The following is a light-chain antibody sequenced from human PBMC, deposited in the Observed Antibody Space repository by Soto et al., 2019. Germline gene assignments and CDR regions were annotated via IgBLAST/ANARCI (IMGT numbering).Light chain of an antibody. CDR2: DVS. J-gene: IGLJ2*01. CDR3: SSYRGSNTGV. CDR1: SSDVGGYNY. V-gene: IGLV2-14*01. Sequence: QSALTQPASVSGSPGQSITISCTGTSSDVGGYNYVSWYQQHPGKAPKLMIYDVSNRPSGVSNRFSGSKSGNTASLTISGLQAEDVADYYCSSYRGSNTGVFGGGTKLTAL.